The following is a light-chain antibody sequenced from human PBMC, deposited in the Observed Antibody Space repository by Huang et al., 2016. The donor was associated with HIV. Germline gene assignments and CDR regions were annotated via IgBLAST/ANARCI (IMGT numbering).Light chain of an antibody. CDR1: QSVSSY. V-gene: IGKV3-11*01. J-gene: IGKJ1*01. CDR3: QQRSNWPWT. Sequence: EIVLTQSPATLSLSPGERATLSCRASQSVSSYLAWYQQNVGKALRLLIYDASNRATGIPARFSGSGSGTDFTLTISSLEPEDFAVYYCQQRSNWPWTFGQGTKVEIK. CDR2: DAS.